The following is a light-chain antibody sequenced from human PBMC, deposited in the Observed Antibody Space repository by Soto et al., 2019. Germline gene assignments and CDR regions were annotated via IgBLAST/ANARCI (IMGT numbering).Light chain of an antibody. J-gene: IGLJ2*01. Sequence: QSALTQPPSASGSPGQSVTISCTGTSSDVGGYNYVSWYQQHPGKAPKLFIFEVTKRPSGVPDRFSGSKSGNTAFLTVSGLQAEDEADYYCSSYAGSSNLVFGGGTKLTVL. CDR3: SSYAGSSNLV. CDR2: EVT. V-gene: IGLV2-8*01. CDR1: SSDVGGYNY.